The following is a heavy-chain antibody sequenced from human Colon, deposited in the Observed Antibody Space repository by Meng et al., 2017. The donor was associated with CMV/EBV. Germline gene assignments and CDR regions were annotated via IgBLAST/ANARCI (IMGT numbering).Heavy chain of an antibody. V-gene: IGHV3-53*01. D-gene: IGHD3-9*01. J-gene: IGHJ4*02. CDR2: IYGSHNT. CDR3: AREEGYCDRTECAD. CDR1: GFSVSSDY. Sequence: GGSLRLSCAASGFSVSSDYMTWVRQAPGKGLEWVSVIYGSHNTNYIKSVKGRFTISRDGSKNLVYLQMNDLRAEDTAVYYCAREEGYCDRTECADWGQGTRVTVSS.